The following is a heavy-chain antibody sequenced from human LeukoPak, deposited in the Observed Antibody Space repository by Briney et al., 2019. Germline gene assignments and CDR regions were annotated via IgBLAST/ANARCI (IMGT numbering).Heavy chain of an antibody. D-gene: IGHD6-13*01. J-gene: IGHJ4*02. Sequence: GRSLRLSCAASGFTFSSYAMHWVRQAPGKGLEWVAVISYDGSNKYYADSVKGQFTISRDNSKNTLYLQMNSLRAEDTAVYYCARSPQEQLEYYFDYWGQGTLVTVSS. V-gene: IGHV3-30-3*01. CDR1: GFTFSSYA. CDR2: ISYDGSNK. CDR3: ARSPQEQLEYYFDY.